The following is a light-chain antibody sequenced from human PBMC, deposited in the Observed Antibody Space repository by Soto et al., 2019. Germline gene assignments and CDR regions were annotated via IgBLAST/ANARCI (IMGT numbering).Light chain of an antibody. V-gene: IGKV3-20*01. J-gene: IGKJ1*01. CDR3: QQYGTSPWT. CDR1: LSVSSSY. Sequence: EIVLTQSPGTLSLSPGERATLSCRASLSVSSSYLAWYQQKPGQAPRLLIYIASTRAPGVPDRFSGSGSGTDFTLTISRLEPEDFAVYYCQQYGTSPWTFGQGTKVEIK. CDR2: IAS.